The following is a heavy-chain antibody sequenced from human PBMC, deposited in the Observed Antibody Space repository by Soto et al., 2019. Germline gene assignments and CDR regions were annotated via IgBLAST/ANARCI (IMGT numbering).Heavy chain of an antibody. J-gene: IGHJ4*02. CDR1: GDSISSSY. Sequence: PSETLSLTCTVSGDSISSSYWSWIRQPPGKGLEWIGYIYNSGSTNYNPSLKSRVTMSVDTSKNQFSLKLSSVTAADTAVYYCARRYGRNFDYWGQGTLVTVSS. D-gene: IGHD1-20*01. CDR2: IYNSGST. V-gene: IGHV4-59*12. CDR3: ARRYGRNFDY.